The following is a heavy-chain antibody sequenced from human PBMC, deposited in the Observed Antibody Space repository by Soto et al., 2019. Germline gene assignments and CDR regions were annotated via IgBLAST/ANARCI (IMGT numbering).Heavy chain of an antibody. CDR1: GFTFSTYD. CDR3: AMASVGMDV. CDR2: IGTAGDT. Sequence: EVQLVESGGGLVQPGGSLRLSCAASGFTFSTYDMHWVRQVTGKGLEWVSAIGTAGDTYYSGSVKGRFTISRENAKNSLYLQMNSLRGDDTAVYYCAMASVGMDVWGQGTTVTVSS. D-gene: IGHD5-12*01. J-gene: IGHJ6*02. V-gene: IGHV3-13*01.